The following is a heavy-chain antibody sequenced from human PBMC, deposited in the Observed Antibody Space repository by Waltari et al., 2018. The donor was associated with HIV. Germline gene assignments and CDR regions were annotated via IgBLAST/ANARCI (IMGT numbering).Heavy chain of an antibody. D-gene: IGHD2-21*02. Sequence: EVQLVESGGGLVKPGGSRRLSWAASGCTVGSTYMSWVRQAPGKGLEWVSVIYSGGSTYYADSVKGRFTISRDNSKNTLYLQMNSLRAEDTAVYYCASIAYCGGDCYPRGMDVWGQGTTVTVSS. V-gene: IGHV3-66*01. CDR1: GCTVGSTY. CDR3: ASIAYCGGDCYPRGMDV. CDR2: IYSGGST. J-gene: IGHJ6*02.